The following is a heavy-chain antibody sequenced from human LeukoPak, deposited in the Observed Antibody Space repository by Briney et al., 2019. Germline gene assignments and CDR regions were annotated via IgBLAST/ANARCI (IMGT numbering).Heavy chain of an antibody. V-gene: IGHV3-74*01. CDR2: LNTDGSIT. CDR3: ARDDAFRGVGMDV. Sequence: GGSLRLSWAASGFTFSRYWMHWVRQVPGKGLVWVSRLNTDGSITSYADSVKGRFTISRDNARNTLYLQMNSLRAEDTAVYYCARDDAFRGVGMDVWGQGTTVTASS. D-gene: IGHD3-16*01. J-gene: IGHJ6*02. CDR1: GFTFSRYW.